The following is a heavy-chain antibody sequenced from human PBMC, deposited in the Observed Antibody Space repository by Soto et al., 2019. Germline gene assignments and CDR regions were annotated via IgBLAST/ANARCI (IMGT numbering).Heavy chain of an antibody. V-gene: IGHV4-4*02. D-gene: IGHD2-8*01. CDR2: IFHSGNT. J-gene: IGHJ6*02. Sequence: PSETLSHTCAVPSGSIDTTNWWSWVRQPPGKGLEWIGEIFHSGNTYYNPSLASRVTISVDTSKNQFSLNLRSVTAADTAVYYCARRTWGMDFWGQGTTVTVSS. CDR1: SGSIDTTNW. CDR3: ARRTWGMDF.